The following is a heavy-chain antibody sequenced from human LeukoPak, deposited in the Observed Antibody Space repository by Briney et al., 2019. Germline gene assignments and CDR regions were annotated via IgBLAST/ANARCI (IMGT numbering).Heavy chain of an antibody. CDR3: AGQPHGDYDY. J-gene: IGHJ4*02. CDR2: IYHSGST. V-gene: IGHV4-39*01. D-gene: IGHD4-17*01. CDR1: GGSISSSSYY. Sequence: SGTLSLTCAVSGGSISSSSYYWGWIRQPPGKGLEWIGSIYHSGSTYYNPSLKSRVTISVDTSKNQFSLKLSSVTAADTAVYYCAGQPHGDYDYWGQGTLVTVSS.